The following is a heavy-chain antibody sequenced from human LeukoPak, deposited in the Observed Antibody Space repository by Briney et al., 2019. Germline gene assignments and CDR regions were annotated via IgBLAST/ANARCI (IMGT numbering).Heavy chain of an antibody. J-gene: IGHJ1*01. Sequence: GGSLRLSCAASGFTFSSYEMNWVRQAPGKGLEWVANINKDGSEKYYVDSVRGRFTISRDNAKNSLYLQMNSLGAEDTAVYYCVRELVVGVAEYFQHWGQGTLVAVSS. V-gene: IGHV3-7*01. CDR2: INKDGSEK. CDR1: GFTFSSYE. CDR3: VRELVVGVAEYFQH. D-gene: IGHD1-26*01.